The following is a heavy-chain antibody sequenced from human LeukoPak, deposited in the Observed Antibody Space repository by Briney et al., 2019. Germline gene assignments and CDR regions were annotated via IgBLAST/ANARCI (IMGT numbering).Heavy chain of an antibody. CDR2: INHSGST. CDR3: ARVVVGAREYYFDY. D-gene: IGHD1-26*01. CDR1: GGSFSGYY. V-gene: IGHV4-34*01. Sequence: SETLSLTCAVYGGSFSGYYWSWIRQPPGKGLEWIGEINHSGSTNYNPSLKSRVTISVDTSKNQFSLKLSSVTAADTAVYYCARVVVGAREYYFDYWGQGTLVTVSS. J-gene: IGHJ4*02.